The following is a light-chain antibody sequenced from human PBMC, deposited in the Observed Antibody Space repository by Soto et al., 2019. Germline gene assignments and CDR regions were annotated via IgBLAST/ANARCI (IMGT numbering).Light chain of an antibody. CDR2: GAS. J-gene: IGKJ2*01. V-gene: IGKV3-20*01. CDR1: QSVSSSY. Sequence: EIVLTQSPGTPSLSPGERATLSCRASQSVSSSYLAWYQQKPGQAPRLLIYGASSRATGIPDRFSGSGSGTDFTITISRLEPEDFAVYYCQQYGSSPPDTFGQGTK. CDR3: QQYGSSPPDT.